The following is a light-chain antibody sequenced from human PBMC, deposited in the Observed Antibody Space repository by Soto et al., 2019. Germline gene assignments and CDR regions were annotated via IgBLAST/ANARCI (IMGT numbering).Light chain of an antibody. CDR3: QSYDSKLSNYV. V-gene: IGLV1-40*01. CDR2: GNS. CDR1: NSNIGAGYD. Sequence: QSVLTQPPSVSGAPGQRVTISCTGSNSNIGAGYDVHWYQQLPGTAPKLLIYGNSNRPSGVPDRFPGSKSGPSASLAITGLQAEDEADYYCQSYDSKLSNYVFGTGTKVTVL. J-gene: IGLJ1*01.